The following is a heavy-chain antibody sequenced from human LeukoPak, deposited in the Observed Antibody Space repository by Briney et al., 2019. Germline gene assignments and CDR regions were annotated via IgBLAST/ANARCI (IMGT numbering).Heavy chain of an antibody. CDR3: ARQSSGWGFDP. CDR2: IYYSGST. CDR1: GGSISSSSYY. D-gene: IGHD6-19*01. J-gene: IGHJ5*02. V-gene: IGHV4-39*07. Sequence: PSETLSLTCTVSGGSISSSSYYWGWIRQPPGKGLEWIGSIYYSGSTYYNPSLKSRVTISVDTSKNQFSLKLSSVTAADTAVYYCARQSSGWGFDPWGQGTLVTVSS.